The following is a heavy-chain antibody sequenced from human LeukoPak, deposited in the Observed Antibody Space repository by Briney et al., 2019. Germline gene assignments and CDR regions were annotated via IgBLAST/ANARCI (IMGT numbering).Heavy chain of an antibody. Sequence: ASVKVSCKASGYTFTSYGISWVRQAPGQGLEWMGWISAYNGNTNYAQKLQGRVTMTTDTSTSTAYMELRSLRSDDTAVYYCARVARNYYDGSGFDYWGQGTLVTVSS. V-gene: IGHV1-18*01. CDR3: ARVARNYYDGSGFDY. CDR1: GYTFTSYG. D-gene: IGHD3-22*01. J-gene: IGHJ4*02. CDR2: ISAYNGNT.